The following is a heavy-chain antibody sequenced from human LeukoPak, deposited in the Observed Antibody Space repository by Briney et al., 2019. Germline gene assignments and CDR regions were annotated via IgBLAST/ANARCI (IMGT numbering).Heavy chain of an antibody. V-gene: IGHV3-30*02. CDR1: GFTFSMYW. CDR3: AKERDTAMVTIDY. D-gene: IGHD5-18*01. Sequence: PGGSLTLSCAGSGFTFSMYWMSWVRQTPGKGLEWVAFIRYDGSNKYYADSVKGRFTISRDNSKNTLYLQMNSLRAEDTAVYYCAKERDTAMVTIDYWGQGTLVTVSS. J-gene: IGHJ4*02. CDR2: IRYDGSNK.